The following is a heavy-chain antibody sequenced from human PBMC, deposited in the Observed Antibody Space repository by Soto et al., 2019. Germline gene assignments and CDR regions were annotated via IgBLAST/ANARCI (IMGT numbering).Heavy chain of an antibody. CDR3: AKGAEGYVVSSLDF. CDR2: ITSTGSST. D-gene: IGHD5-12*01. V-gene: IGHV3-23*01. Sequence: EVQLLESGGGFVQPGGSLRLSCAASGFTFSNYAMTWVHQAPGKGLEWVSAITSTGSSTYYADSVKGRFTISRDNSKNTLFLQINSLRAVDTAVYYCAKGAEGYVVSSLDFWGQGTLVSVSS. J-gene: IGHJ4*02. CDR1: GFTFSNYA.